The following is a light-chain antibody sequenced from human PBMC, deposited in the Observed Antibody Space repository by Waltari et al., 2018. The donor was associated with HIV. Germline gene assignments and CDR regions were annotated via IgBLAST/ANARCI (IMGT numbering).Light chain of an antibody. V-gene: IGLV1-44*01. CDR1: SSNIGRNP. CDR2: GNN. J-gene: IGLJ3*02. CDR3: AAWDDSLNGLWV. Sequence: QSVLTQPPSTSGTPGQRATISCSGSSSNIGRNPVNWYQHLPGTAPKLLTYGNNQRPSGVPDRFSGSKSGTSASLAISGLQSEDEADYYCAAWDDSLNGLWVFGGGTKLTVL.